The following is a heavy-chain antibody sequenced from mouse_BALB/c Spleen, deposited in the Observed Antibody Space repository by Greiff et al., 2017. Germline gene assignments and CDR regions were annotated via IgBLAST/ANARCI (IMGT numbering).Heavy chain of an antibody. D-gene: IGHD2-14*01. V-gene: IGHV5-17*02. CDR2: ISSGSSTI. J-gene: IGHJ2*01. Sequence: EVKVVESGGGLVQPGGSRKLSCAASGFTFSSFGMHWVRQAPEKGLEWVAYISSGSSTIYYADTVKGRFTISRDNPKNTLFLQMTSLRSEDTAMYYCARSGRYDVDFDYWGQGTTLTVSS. CDR3: ARSGRYDVDFDY. CDR1: GFTFSSFG.